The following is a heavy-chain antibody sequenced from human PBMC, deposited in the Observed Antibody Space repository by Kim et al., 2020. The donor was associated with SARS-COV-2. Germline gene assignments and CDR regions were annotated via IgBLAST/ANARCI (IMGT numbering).Heavy chain of an antibody. D-gene: IGHD6-19*01. Sequence: TKYAQTFRGRATITRDTTASTAYMELSSLRSEDTAVYYCARGSGWAFDYWGQGTLVTVAS. V-gene: IGHV1-3*01. CDR2: T. J-gene: IGHJ4*02. CDR3: ARGSGWAFDY.